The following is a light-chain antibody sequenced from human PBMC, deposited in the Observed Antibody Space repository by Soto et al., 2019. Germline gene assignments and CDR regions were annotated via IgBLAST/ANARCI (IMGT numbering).Light chain of an antibody. CDR2: GAS. V-gene: IGKV3-15*01. Sequence: EIVMTQSPATLSVSPGERATLSCRASQSVGSNLAWYQQIPGQAPRLLIYGASTRATGIPARFSGSGSGTEFTLTISSLQSEDSAVYYCQQYYNWPLTFGHGTRVEIK. J-gene: IGKJ1*01. CDR1: QSVGSN. CDR3: QQYYNWPLT.